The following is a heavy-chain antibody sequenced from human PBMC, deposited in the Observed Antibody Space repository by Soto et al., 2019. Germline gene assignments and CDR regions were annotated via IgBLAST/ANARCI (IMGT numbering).Heavy chain of an antibody. J-gene: IGHJ6*02. CDR1: GFTFSSYG. Sequence: GGSLRLSCAASGFTFSSYGMHWVRQAPGKGLEWVAVIWYDGSNKYYADSVKGRFTISRDNSKNTLYLQMNSLRAEDTAVYYCARDSIFGVVPIYGMDVWGQGTTVTVS. CDR2: IWYDGSNK. CDR3: ARDSIFGVVPIYGMDV. V-gene: IGHV3-33*01. D-gene: IGHD3-3*01.